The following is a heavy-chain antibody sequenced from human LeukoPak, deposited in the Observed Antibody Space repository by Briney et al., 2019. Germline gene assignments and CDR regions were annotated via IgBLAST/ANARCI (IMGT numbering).Heavy chain of an antibody. CDR2: INPNSGGT. J-gene: IGHJ4*02. D-gene: IGHD3-10*01. CDR1: GYTFTGYY. V-gene: IGHV1-2*02. Sequence: ASVKVSCKASGYTFTGYYMHWVRQAPGQGLEWMGWINPNSGGTNYAQKFQGRVTMTRDTSISTAYMELSRLRSDDTAVYYCARDIRYYYGSGPTGFDYWGQGTLVTVSS. CDR3: ARDIRYYYGSGPTGFDY.